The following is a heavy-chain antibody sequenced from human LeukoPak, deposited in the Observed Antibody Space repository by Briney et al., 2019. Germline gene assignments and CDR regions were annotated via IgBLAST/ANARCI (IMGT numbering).Heavy chain of an antibody. CDR1: GYSFTSYW. CDR3: ARLDSYDSSGYYSHEYYFEY. Sequence: GESLKISCKGSGYSFTSYWIGWVRQMPGKGLEWMGIIYPGDSDTRYSPSFQGQVTISADKSINTAYLQWSSLKASDTAIYYCARLDSYDSSGYYSHEYYFEYWGQGTLVTVSS. CDR2: IYPGDSDT. J-gene: IGHJ4*02. V-gene: IGHV5-51*01. D-gene: IGHD3-22*01.